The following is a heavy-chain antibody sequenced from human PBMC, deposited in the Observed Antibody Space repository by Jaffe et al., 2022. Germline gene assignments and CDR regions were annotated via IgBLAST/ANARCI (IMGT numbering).Heavy chain of an antibody. V-gene: IGHV4-38-2*01. CDR1: GYSISSGYY. D-gene: IGHD6-19*01. J-gene: IGHJ4*02. CDR2: IYHSGST. CDR3: ALAVADKSAYYFDY. Sequence: QVQLQESGPGLVKPSETLSLTCAVSGYSISSGYYWGWIRQPPGKGLEWIGSIYHSGSTYYNPSLKSRVTISVDTSKNQFSLKLSSVTAADTAVYYCALAVADKSAYYFDYWGQGTLVTVSS.